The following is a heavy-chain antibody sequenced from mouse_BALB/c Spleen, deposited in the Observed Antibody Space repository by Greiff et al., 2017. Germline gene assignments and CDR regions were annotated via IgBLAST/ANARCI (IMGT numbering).Heavy chain of an antibody. Sequence: EVQLQESGPGLVKPSQSLSLTCTVTGYSITSDYAWNWIRQFPGNTLEWMGYISYSGSTNYNPTLKSRISITRDTSKNQFFLQLNSVTTEDTATYYCARGAEGFAYWGQGTLVTVSA. CDR1: GYSITSDYA. CDR2: ISYSGST. J-gene: IGHJ3*01. V-gene: IGHV3-2*02. D-gene: IGHD6-1*01. CDR3: ARGAEGFAY.